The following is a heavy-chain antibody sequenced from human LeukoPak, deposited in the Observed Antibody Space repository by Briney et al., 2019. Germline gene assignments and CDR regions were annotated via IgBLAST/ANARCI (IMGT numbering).Heavy chain of an antibody. V-gene: IGHV3-48*03. J-gene: IGHJ4*02. CDR1: GFTFSSYE. D-gene: IGHD6-19*01. Sequence: PGGSLRLSCAASGFTFSSYEMNRVRQAPGKGLEWVSYISSSGSTIYYADSVKGRFTISRDNAKNSLYLQMNSLRAEDTAVYYCARDQGSGRLFDYWGQGTLVTVSS. CDR2: ISSSGSTI. CDR3: ARDQGSGRLFDY.